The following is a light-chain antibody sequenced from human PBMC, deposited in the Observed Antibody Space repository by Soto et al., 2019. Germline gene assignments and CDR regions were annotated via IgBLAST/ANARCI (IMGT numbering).Light chain of an antibody. J-gene: IGLJ3*02. CDR3: QAYDDSLTAFV. Sequence: QSALTQLPSVSGAPGQRVTISCTGNNSNLGAGYDVHWYQQLPGAAPKLVIFGNRNRPSGVPERFSGSKSGTSASLAITGLQAEDEADYYCQAYDDSLTAFVFGGGTKVTVL. CDR2: GNR. V-gene: IGLV1-40*01. CDR1: NSNLGAGYD.